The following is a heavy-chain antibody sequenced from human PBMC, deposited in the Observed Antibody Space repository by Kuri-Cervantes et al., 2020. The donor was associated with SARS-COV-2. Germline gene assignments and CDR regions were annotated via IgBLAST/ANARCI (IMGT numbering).Heavy chain of an antibody. CDR1: GGSFSGYY. D-gene: IGHD6-19*01. CDR2: INHSGST. V-gene: IGHV4-34*01. J-gene: IGHJ6*02. CDR3: ARGGWMDV. Sequence: ESLKISCAVYGGSFSGYYWSWICQPPGKGLEWIGEINHSGSTNYNPSLKSRVTISVDTSKNQFSLKLSSVTAADTAVYYCARGGWMDVWGQGTTVTVSS.